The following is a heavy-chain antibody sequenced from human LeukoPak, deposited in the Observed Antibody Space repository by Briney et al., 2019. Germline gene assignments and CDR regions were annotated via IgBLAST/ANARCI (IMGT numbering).Heavy chain of an antibody. CDR1: GFTFSSYS. V-gene: IGHV3-48*01. D-gene: IGHD2-2*01. Sequence: GGSLGLSCAASGFTFSSYSMNWVRQAPGKGLEWVSYISSSSSTIYYADSVKGRFTISRDNAKNSLYLQMNSLRVEDTAVYYCARAFVCSTSCYEGYWGQGTLVTVSS. CDR3: ARAFVCSTSCYEGY. J-gene: IGHJ4*02. CDR2: ISSSSSTI.